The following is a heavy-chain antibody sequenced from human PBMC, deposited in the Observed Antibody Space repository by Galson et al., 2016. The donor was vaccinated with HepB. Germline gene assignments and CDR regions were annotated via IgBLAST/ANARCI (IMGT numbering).Heavy chain of an antibody. V-gene: IGHV1-18*01. CDR3: ARGAARPDADYYYGLNV. J-gene: IGHJ6*04. D-gene: IGHD6-6*01. Sequence: SVKVSCKASGHTLNLYGFTWVRQAPGQGLEWLGWISAYSGNTNYAQRLQDRVSMTTDTSTSTVYMELRSLRSDDTAVYYCARGAARPDADYYYGLNVWGKGTTVTVSS. CDR1: GHTLNLYG. CDR2: ISAYSGNT.